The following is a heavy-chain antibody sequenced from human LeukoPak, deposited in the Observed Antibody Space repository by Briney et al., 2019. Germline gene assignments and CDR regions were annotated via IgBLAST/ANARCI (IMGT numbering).Heavy chain of an antibody. V-gene: IGHV4-4*07. CDR3: ATYRSSGEFNY. CDR1: GGSISSYY. D-gene: IGHD3-22*01. J-gene: IGHJ4*02. CDR2: IYTSGST. Sequence: SETLSLTCTVSGGSISSYYWSWIRQPAGKGLEWIGRIYTSGSTNYNPSLKSRVTMSVDTSKNQFSLKLNSATAADTAVYYCATYRSSGEFNYWGQGTLVTVSS.